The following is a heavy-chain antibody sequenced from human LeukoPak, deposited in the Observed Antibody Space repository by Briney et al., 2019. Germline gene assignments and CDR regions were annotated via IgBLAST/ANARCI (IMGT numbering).Heavy chain of an antibody. V-gene: IGHV4-59*01. Sequence: SETLSLTCTISGDSINYNYWSWIWQPPGKGLECIGYIYNTGTTNYNPSLKSRVTISVDTSKNQFSLKLSSVTAADTALYYCARERCDSTTCYYDYWGQGTLVTVSS. D-gene: IGHD2-2*01. CDR1: GDSINYNY. CDR3: ARERCDSTTCYYDY. J-gene: IGHJ4*02. CDR2: IYNTGTT.